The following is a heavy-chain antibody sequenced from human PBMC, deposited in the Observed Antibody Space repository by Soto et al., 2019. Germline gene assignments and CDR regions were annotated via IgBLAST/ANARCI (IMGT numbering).Heavy chain of an antibody. CDR3: ARAVTSSRFWFDP. CDR2: IYYSGST. CDR1: GGSFSSYY. D-gene: IGHD4-17*01. V-gene: IGHV4-59*01. J-gene: IGHJ5*02. Sequence: ASETLSLTCTVSGGSFSSYYWSWIRQPPGKGLEWIGYIYYSGSTNYNPSLKSRVTISVDTSKNQFSLKLSSVTAADTAVYYCARAVTSSRFWFDPWGQGTLVTVSS.